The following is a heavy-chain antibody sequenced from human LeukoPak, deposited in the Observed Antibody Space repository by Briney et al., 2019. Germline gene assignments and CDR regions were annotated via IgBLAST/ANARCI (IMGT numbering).Heavy chain of an antibody. CDR1: GFTFSSYA. D-gene: IGHD3-10*01. Sequence: PGGSLRLSCAASGFTFSSYAMHWVRQAPGKGLEWVAVISYDGSNKYYADSVEGRFTISRDNSKNTLYLQMNSLRAEDTAVYYCASDRVLLWFGELNYWGQGTLVTVSS. CDR2: ISYDGSNK. V-gene: IGHV3-30-3*01. CDR3: ASDRVLLWFGELNY. J-gene: IGHJ4*02.